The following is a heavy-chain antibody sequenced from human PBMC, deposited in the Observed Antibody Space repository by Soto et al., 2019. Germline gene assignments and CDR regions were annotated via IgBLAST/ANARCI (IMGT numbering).Heavy chain of an antibody. CDR2: IYSSENT. J-gene: IGHJ6*02. CDR3: ARLNGYCISTNCHSYYGMDV. Sequence: SETLSLTCTVSGGSVSSSSYSWGWIRQSPGKGLEWIGTIYSSENTYYNPSLMSRVTISVDTSKNEFSLKLSSVTAADTAVYYCARLNGYCISTNCHSYYGMDVWGQGTTVTVSS. D-gene: IGHD2-2*03. V-gene: IGHV4-39*01. CDR1: GGSVSSSSYS.